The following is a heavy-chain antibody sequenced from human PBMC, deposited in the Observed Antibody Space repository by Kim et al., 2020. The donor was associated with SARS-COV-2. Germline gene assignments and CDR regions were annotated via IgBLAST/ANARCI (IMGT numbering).Heavy chain of an antibody. V-gene: IGHV3-30*18. CDR2: ISYDGSNK. J-gene: IGHJ3*02. CDR3: AKEIQSDAFDI. CDR1: GFTFSSYG. D-gene: IGHD5-18*01. Sequence: GGSLRLSCAASGFTFSSYGMHLVRQAPGKGLEWVAVISYDGSNKYYADSVKGRFTISRDNSKNTLYLQMNSLRAEDTAVYYCAKEIQSDAFDIWGQGTMVTVSS.